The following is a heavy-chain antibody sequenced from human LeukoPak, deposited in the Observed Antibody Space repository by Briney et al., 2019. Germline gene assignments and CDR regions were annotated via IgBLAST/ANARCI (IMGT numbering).Heavy chain of an antibody. CDR3: ARHVRDSSGYYRDWYFDL. CDR1: GVSISSRSYY. Sequence: SETLSLTCTVSGVSISSRSYYWGWIRQPPGKGLEWIGSIYYSGSTFYNPSLKSRITISADTSKNQFSLKLSSVTAADTAVYYCARHVRDSSGYYRDWYFDLWGRGTLVTVSS. D-gene: IGHD3-22*01. CDR2: IYYSGST. V-gene: IGHV4-39*01. J-gene: IGHJ2*01.